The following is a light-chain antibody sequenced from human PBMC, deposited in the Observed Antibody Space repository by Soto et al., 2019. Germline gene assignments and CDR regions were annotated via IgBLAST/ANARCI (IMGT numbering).Light chain of an antibody. CDR1: QSVGSN. V-gene: IGKV3-15*01. J-gene: IGKJ2*01. CDR2: GAS. Sequence: EIVMTQSPATLSVSPGERATLSCRAAQSVGSNLAWYQQKPGQAPRLLIYGASTRATGIPVRFSGSGSGTEFTLTISSLQSEDFVFYYCQQYNDWPYTFGQGTKLEIK. CDR3: QQYNDWPYT.